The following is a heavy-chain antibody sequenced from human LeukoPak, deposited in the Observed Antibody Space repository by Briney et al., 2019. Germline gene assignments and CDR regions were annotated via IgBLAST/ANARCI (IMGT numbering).Heavy chain of an antibody. CDR1: GGSFSGYY. CDR3: ARELYSSGWFSRRHFDY. CDR2: INHSGST. V-gene: IGHV4-34*01. Sequence: SETLSLTCAVYGGSFSGYYWSWIRQPPGKGLEWIGEINHSGSTNYNPSLKSRVTISVDTSKNQFSLKLSSVTAADTAVYYCARELYSSGWFSRRHFDYWGQGTLVTVSS. J-gene: IGHJ4*02. D-gene: IGHD6-19*01.